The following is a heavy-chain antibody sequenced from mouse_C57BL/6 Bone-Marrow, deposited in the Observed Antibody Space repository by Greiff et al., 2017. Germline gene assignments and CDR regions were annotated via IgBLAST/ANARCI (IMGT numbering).Heavy chain of an antibody. CDR1: GYSITSGYY. D-gene: IGHD4-1*01. J-gene: IGHJ3*01. V-gene: IGHV3-6*01. Sequence: VQLKESGPGLVKPSQSLSLTCSVTGYSITSGYYWNWIRQFPGNKLEWMGYISYDGSNNYNPSLKNRISITRDTSKNQFFLKLNSVTTEDTATYYCARGGSNWGFAYWGQGTLVTVSA. CDR3: ARGGSNWGFAY. CDR2: ISYDGSN.